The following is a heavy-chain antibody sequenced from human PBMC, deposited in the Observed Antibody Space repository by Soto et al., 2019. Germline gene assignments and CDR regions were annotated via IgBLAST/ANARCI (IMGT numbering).Heavy chain of an antibody. CDR1: GGTFSRYG. CDR3: ARDYGHDCSGGNCYFYF. CDR2: IIPLFGTA. V-gene: IGHV1-69*13. D-gene: IGHD2-15*01. J-gene: IGHJ4*02. Sequence: SVKVSCKASGGTFSRYGINWVRQAPGHGLEWMGGIIPLFGTANYAQKFQGRATINADESTSTAHMELRSLRSEDTAVYYCARDYGHDCSGGNCYFYFWGQGTLVTVSS.